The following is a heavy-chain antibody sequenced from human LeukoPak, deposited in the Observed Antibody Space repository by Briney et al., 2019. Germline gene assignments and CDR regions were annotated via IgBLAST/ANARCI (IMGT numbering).Heavy chain of an antibody. CDR1: GFTFSSYA. J-gene: IGHJ6*02. CDR3: VKDRGGSPFYGMDV. CDR2: ISGSDGAGT. V-gene: IGHV3-23*01. Sequence: GGSLRLSCAGSGFTFSSYAMSWVRQAPGKGLERVSTISGSDGAGTYYADSVKGRFTVSRDNSRNTLYLPMNSLRAKDTAVYYCVKDRGGSPFYGMDVWGQGITVTVSS. D-gene: IGHD1-26*01.